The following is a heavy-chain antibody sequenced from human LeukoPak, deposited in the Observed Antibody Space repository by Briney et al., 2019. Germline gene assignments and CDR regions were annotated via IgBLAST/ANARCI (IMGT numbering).Heavy chain of an antibody. CDR1: GYTFTGYY. CDR2: INPNSGGT. Sequence: ASVKVFCKASGYTFTGYYMHWVRQAPGQGLEWMGWINPNSGGTNYAQKFQGSVTMTRDTSISTAYMELSRLRSDDTAVYYCARGYSSSWYVWFDPWGQGTLVTVSS. V-gene: IGHV1-2*02. CDR3: ARGYSSSWYVWFDP. J-gene: IGHJ5*02. D-gene: IGHD6-13*01.